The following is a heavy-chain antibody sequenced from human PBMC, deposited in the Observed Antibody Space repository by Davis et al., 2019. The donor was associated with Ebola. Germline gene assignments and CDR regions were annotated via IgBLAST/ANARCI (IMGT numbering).Heavy chain of an antibody. CDR3: ARGDYSFDY. Sequence: ESLKISCAASGFTFSSYGMHWIRQPPGQGLEWIGEINHGGSTNYNPSLKNRVTISVDTSKNQVSLKLSSVTAADTAVYYCARGDYSFDYWGQGTLVTVSS. D-gene: IGHD4-11*01. CDR2: INHGGST. J-gene: IGHJ4*02. CDR1: GFTFSSYG. V-gene: IGHV4-34*01.